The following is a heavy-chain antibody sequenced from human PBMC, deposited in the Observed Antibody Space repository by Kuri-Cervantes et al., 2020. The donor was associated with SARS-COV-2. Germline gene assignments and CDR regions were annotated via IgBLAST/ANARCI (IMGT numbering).Heavy chain of an antibody. J-gene: IGHJ4*02. CDR3: ARGSSPTALIDY. CDR2: IYYSGST. Sequence: GSLRLSCTVSGGSISSYYWSWIRQPPGKGLEWIGYIYYSGSTNYNPSLKSRVTISVDTSKNQFSLKLSSVTAADTAVYYCARGSSPTALIDYWGQGTLVTVSP. CDR1: GGSISSYY. V-gene: IGHV4-59*12. D-gene: IGHD6-13*01.